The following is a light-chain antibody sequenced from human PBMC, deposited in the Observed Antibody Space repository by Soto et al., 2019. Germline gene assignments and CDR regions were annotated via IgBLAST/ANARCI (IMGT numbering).Light chain of an antibody. J-gene: IGKJ2*01. CDR3: QQYAGSLYT. CDR1: QSIYTK. Sequence: EIVLTQSPGTLSLSPGEGATLSCRASQSIYTKLAWYQKKSGQAPRLLIYDASTRAYGIPDRFSGSGSGTDLSLTISRLEPEDFAVYYCQQYAGSLYTFAQGTKLDIK. V-gene: IGKV3-20*01. CDR2: DAS.